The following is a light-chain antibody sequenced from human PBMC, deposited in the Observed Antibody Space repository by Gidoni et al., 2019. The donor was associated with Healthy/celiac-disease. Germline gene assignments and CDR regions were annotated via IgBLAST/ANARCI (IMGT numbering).Light chain of an antibody. CDR3: QQRSNWPPLT. V-gene: IGKV3-11*01. CDR1: QRVSSY. Sequence: EIVLTHSPATLSLSPGERATLSCRDSQRVSSYLAWYQQKPGQAPRLLIYDASNRATGIPARFSGSGSGTDFTLTISSLEPEDFAVYYCQQRSNWPPLTFGGGTKVEIK. CDR2: DAS. J-gene: IGKJ4*01.